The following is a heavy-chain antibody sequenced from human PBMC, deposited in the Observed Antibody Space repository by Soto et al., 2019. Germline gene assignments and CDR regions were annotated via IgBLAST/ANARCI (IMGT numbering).Heavy chain of an antibody. D-gene: IGHD1-26*01. CDR2: INVGNGDT. V-gene: IGHV1-3*01. Sequence: QVQLVQSGAEVKKPGASVKVSCKASGYTFTNYAIHWVRQAPGQRLEWMGWINVGNGDTKYSRKFQGRVTITRDTSATTADRELSSLRSQDTAVYYCAGDRGIVGATDFDYWGRGTLVTVSS. CDR3: AGDRGIVGATDFDY. CDR1: GYTFTNYA. J-gene: IGHJ4*02.